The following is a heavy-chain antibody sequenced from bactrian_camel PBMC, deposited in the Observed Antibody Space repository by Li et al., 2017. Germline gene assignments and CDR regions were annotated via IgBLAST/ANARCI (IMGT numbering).Heavy chain of an antibody. Sequence: VQLVESGGGLVQPGESLRLSCVVFGFTFSTNDMSWIRRAPGKGLEWVATINGPGDSTYYAPSVKGRFSISKDNARNWLDLQMDSLEPGDTARYYCAADRRRHGPPSLRPGDYSVWGQGTQVTVS. CDR2: INGPGDST. J-gene: IGHJ4*01. D-gene: IGHD2*01. V-gene: IGHV3S40*01. CDR1: GFTFSTND. CDR3: AADRRRHGPPSLRPGDYSV.